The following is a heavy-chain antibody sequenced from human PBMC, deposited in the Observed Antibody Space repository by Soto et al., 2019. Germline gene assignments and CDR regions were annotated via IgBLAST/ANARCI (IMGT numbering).Heavy chain of an antibody. CDR3: ARENLRHGYHPYNLFDP. CDR2: IIPIFGTA. D-gene: IGHD5-12*01. V-gene: IGHV1-69*13. Sequence: GAPVKVSCKASGGTFSSYAISWVRQAPGQGLEWMGGIIPIFGTANYAQKFQGRVTITADESTSTAYMELRSLRSEDKAVYYCARENLRHGYHPYNLFDPCGQATLVTFS. J-gene: IGHJ5*02. CDR1: GGTFSSYA.